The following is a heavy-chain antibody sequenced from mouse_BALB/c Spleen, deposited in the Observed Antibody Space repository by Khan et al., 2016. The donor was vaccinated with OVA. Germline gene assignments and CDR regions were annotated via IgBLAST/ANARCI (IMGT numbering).Heavy chain of an antibody. D-gene: IGHD2-4*01. J-gene: IGHJ3*01. Sequence: EVKLLESGPGLVKPSQSLSLTCTVTGYSITSEYAWNWIRQFPGNKLEWMGYINYSGNTRFNPSLKSRTSITRDSSKKQFFLQLISVTSEDTATYYCARKDYYDYDPFPYWGQGTLVTVSA. CDR2: INYSGNT. CDR1: GYSITSEYA. CDR3: ARKDYYDYDPFPY. V-gene: IGHV3-2*02.